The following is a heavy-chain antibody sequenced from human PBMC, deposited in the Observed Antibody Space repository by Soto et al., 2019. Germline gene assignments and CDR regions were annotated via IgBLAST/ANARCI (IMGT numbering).Heavy chain of an antibody. CDR2: ISSSSSYT. Sequence: QVQLVESGGGLVKPGGSLRLSCAASGFTFSDYYMSWIRQAPGKGLEWVSYISSSSSYTNYADSVKGRFTISRDSAKNSLYLQVNSLRAEDTAVYYCARDGGYSYGTALDYWGQGTLVTVSS. CDR1: GFTFSDYY. V-gene: IGHV3-11*06. J-gene: IGHJ4*02. CDR3: ARDGGYSYGTALDY. D-gene: IGHD5-18*01.